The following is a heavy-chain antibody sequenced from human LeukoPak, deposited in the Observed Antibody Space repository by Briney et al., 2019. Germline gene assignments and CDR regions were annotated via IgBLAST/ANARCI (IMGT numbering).Heavy chain of an antibody. CDR2: ISAYNGNT. V-gene: IGHV1-18*01. Sequence: ASVKISCKASGYTFTSYGISWVRQAPGQGLEWMGWISAYNGNTNYARKLQGRVTMTTDTSTSTTYPELRSLRSDDTAVYYCATGHWLWFVWGQGTLVTVSS. J-gene: IGHJ4*02. CDR1: GYTFTSYG. D-gene: IGHD3-10*01. CDR3: ATGHWLWFV.